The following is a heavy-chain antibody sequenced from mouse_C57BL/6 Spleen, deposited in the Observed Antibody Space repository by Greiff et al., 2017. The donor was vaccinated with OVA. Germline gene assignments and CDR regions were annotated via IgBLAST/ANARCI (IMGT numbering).Heavy chain of an antibody. CDR2: IYPGDGDT. CDR1: GYAFSSYW. Sequence: QVQLQQSGAELVKPGASVKISCKASGYAFSSYWMNWVKQRPGKGLEWIGQIYPGDGDTNYNGKFKGKATLTADKSSSTAYMQLSSLTSEDSAVYFCARSAGGPYYFDYWGQGTTLTVSS. CDR3: ARSAGGPYYFDY. V-gene: IGHV1-80*01. J-gene: IGHJ2*01.